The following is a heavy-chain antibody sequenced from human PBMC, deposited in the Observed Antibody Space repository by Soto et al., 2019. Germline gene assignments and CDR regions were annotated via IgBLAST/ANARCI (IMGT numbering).Heavy chain of an antibody. D-gene: IGHD1-1*01. CDR3: AMSWNDVSYYYYYLDV. CDR1: GYTFTSYA. Sequence: RASVKVSCKASGYTFTSYAMHWVRQAPGQRLEWMGWINAGNGNTKYSQKFQGRVTITRDTSASTAYMELSSLRSEDTAVYYCAMSWNDVSYYYYYLDVWGKGTTVTVSS. J-gene: IGHJ6*03. V-gene: IGHV1-3*01. CDR2: INAGNGNT.